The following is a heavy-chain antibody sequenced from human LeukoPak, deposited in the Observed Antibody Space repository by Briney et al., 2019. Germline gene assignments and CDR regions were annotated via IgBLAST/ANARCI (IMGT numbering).Heavy chain of an antibody. D-gene: IGHD1-20*01. CDR3: ARDLTGIYYFDY. J-gene: IGHJ4*02. V-gene: IGHV4-39*07. Sequence: SETLSLTCTVSGGSISSSSYYWGWIRQPPGKGLEWIGSIYYSGSTYYNPSLKSRVSISVDTSKNQFSLKLSSVTAADTAVYYCARDLTGIYYFDYWGQGTLVTVSS. CDR2: IYYSGST. CDR1: GGSISSSSYY.